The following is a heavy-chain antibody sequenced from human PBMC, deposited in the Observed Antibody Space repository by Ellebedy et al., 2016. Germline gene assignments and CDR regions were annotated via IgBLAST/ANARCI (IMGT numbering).Heavy chain of an antibody. J-gene: IGHJ4*02. CDR3: ARVSETGYSSNWLLEY. CDR2: IYFTGST. D-gene: IGHD6-13*01. Sequence: SETLSLTXSVSGGSVSSISHYWSWIRQPPGKGLEWIGYIYFTGSTNYNPSLKSRVTILVDTSKNEFSLKLTSVTAADTAVYYCARVSETGYSSNWLLEYWGQGTLVTVSS. CDR1: GGSVSSISHY. V-gene: IGHV4-61*01.